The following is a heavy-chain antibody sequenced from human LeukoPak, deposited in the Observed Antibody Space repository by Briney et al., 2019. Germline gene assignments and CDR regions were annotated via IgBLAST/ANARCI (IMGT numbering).Heavy chain of an antibody. Sequence: SGGSLRLSCAASGFTFSSYGMPWVRQAPGKGLEWVAVISYDGSNKYYADSVKGRFTISRDNSKNTLYLQMNSLRAEDTAVYYCAKGLRFLEWLLNHFDYWGQGTLVTVSS. J-gene: IGHJ4*02. CDR1: GFTFSSYG. CDR3: AKGLRFLEWLLNHFDY. D-gene: IGHD3-3*01. V-gene: IGHV3-30*18. CDR2: ISYDGSNK.